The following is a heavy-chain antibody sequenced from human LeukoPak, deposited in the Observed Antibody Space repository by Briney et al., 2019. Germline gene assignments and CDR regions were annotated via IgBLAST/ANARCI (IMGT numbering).Heavy chain of an antibody. CDR2: ISGSGGST. CDR1: GFTFSSYA. CDR3: AKDPYYDFWSGYCDS. Sequence: GGSLRLSCAASGFTFSSYAMSWVRQAPGKGLEWVSAISGSGGSTYYADSVKGRFTISRDSSKNTLYLQMNSLRAEDTAVYYCAKDPYYDFWSGYCDSWGQGTLVTVSS. D-gene: IGHD3-3*01. J-gene: IGHJ5*01. V-gene: IGHV3-23*01.